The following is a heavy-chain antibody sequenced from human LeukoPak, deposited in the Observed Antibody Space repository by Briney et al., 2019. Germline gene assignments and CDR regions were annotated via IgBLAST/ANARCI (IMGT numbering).Heavy chain of an antibody. CDR1: GFTFSSYG. J-gene: IGHJ4*02. V-gene: IGHV3-30*18. D-gene: IGHD1-26*01. CDR2: ISYDGSNK. Sequence: RSGRSLRLSCAASGFTFSSYGMHWVRQAPGKGLEWVAVISYDGSNKHYADSVKGRFTISRDNSKNTLYLQMNSLRAEDTAVYYCAKDQWTLARELLLEGMWFDYWGQGTLVTVSS. CDR3: AKDQWTLARELLLEGMWFDY.